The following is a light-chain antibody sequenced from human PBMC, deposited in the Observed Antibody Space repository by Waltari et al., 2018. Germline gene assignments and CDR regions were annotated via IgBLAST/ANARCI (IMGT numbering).Light chain of an antibody. Sequence: QSALTQPASVSGSPGQSITISCPGTSSDVGVHNFVSWYQQHPGKAPKLMIYEVSNRPSGVSNRFSGSKSGNMASLTISGLQAEDEADYYCSSYTSSSTRVFGGGTKLTVL. V-gene: IGLV2-14*01. CDR2: EVS. CDR3: SSYTSSSTRV. CDR1: SSDVGVHNF. J-gene: IGLJ3*02.